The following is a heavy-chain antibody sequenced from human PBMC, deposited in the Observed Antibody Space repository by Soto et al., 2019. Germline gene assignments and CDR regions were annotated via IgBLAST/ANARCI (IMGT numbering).Heavy chain of an antibody. CDR2: IKSKSDGGTT. CDR1: GFSFSSAW. Sequence: GGSLRLSCAASGFSFSSAWMSWVRQTPEKGLEWVGRIKSKSDGGTTDYAAPVKGRFTISRDDSENTLYLQMNSLKTEDTAVYYCVRTKYFSDSSGYTRCFDFWGQGTLVTVYS. D-gene: IGHD3-22*01. J-gene: IGHJ4*02. V-gene: IGHV3-15*01. CDR3: VRTKYFSDSSGYTRCFDF.